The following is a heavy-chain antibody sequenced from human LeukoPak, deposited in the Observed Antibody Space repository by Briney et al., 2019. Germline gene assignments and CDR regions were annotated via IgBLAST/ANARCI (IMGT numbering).Heavy chain of an antibody. CDR1: GGAIASGGYS. CDR3: ARSRQASGLLSS. D-gene: IGHD3-10*01. CDR2: IYDRGPA. V-gene: IGHV4-30-2*06. Sequence: SQTLSLTCTVSGGAIASGGYSWNWIRQSPGKGLEWIGCIYDRGPAYYNPSLKGRFTISVDRPKNQFFLNVTSLTAADTAVYYCARSRQASGLLSSWGQGTPVVVSS. J-gene: IGHJ5*02.